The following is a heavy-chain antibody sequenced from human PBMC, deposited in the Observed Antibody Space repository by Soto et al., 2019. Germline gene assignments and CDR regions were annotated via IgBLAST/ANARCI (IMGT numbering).Heavy chain of an antibody. CDR3: VREGRSSTSCNTGCAFDI. V-gene: IGHV3-11*01. CDR1: GFTSWDYD. D-gene: IGHD2-2*02. Sequence: GGSLRLSCAASGFTSWDYDMSWIRQAPGKGLEWVSYISRSGNTMYYGDYVKGRLTISRDNAENSVFLQMISLRAEDTAVYYCVREGRSSTSCNTGCAFDIWGQGTMVTVSS. J-gene: IGHJ3*02. CDR2: ISRSGNTM.